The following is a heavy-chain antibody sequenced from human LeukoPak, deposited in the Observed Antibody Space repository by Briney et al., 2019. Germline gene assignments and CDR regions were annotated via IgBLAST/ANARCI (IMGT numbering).Heavy chain of an antibody. CDR3: ARGGDIVVVPAARTPFDY. J-gene: IGHJ4*02. V-gene: IGHV3-74*01. Sequence: GGSLRLSCVVSGFTFRDYWIHWVRQAPGKGLVWVSRINSDGSSTSYADSVKGRFTISRDNAKNTLYLQMNSLRAEDTAVYYCARGGDIVVVPAARTPFDYWGQGTLVTVSS. D-gene: IGHD2-2*01. CDR1: GFTFRDYW. CDR2: INSDGSST.